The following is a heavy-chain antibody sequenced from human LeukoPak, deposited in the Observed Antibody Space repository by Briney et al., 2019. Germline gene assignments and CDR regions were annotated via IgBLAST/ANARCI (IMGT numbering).Heavy chain of an antibody. CDR1: GFTFSSYW. V-gene: IGHV3-74*01. D-gene: IGHD6-19*01. CDR2: ISSDGGGT. CDR3: ARGLAGAVNVMDV. J-gene: IGHJ6*02. Sequence: GGSLRLSCAASGFTFSSYWMHWVGQAPEQGRVGVSRISSDGGGTSSADSVKGRFTISRDNAKNTLYLQMNSLRADDTAVYYCARGLAGAVNVMDVWGQGTTVTVSS.